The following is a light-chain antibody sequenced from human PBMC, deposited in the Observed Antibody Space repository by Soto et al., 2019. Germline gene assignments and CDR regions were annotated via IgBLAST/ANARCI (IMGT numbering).Light chain of an antibody. CDR3: QHYKSYPWT. V-gene: IGKV1-8*01. CDR1: QDISSY. CDR2: GAS. J-gene: IGKJ1*01. Sequence: AIQMTQSPSSFSASTGDRVTISCRASQDISSYLAWYQQRPGKAPKLLIYGASTLQSAVPSRFTGSGFGTDFTLTISCLQSEDFATYCCQHYKSYPWTFGQGTKVEIK.